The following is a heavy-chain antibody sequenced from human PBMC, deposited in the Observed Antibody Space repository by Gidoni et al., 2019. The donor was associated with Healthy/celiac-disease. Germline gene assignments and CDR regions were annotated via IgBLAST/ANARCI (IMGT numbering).Heavy chain of an antibody. CDR3: ARGEVLRFSLGGYYYGMDV. J-gene: IGHJ6*02. Sequence: QVQLVQSGAEVKKPGASVKVSCKASGYTFTSYAMHWVRQAPGQRLEWMGWINAGNGNTKYAQKFQGRVTSTRDTSASTAYMELSSLRSEDTAVYYCARGEVLRFSLGGYYYGMDVWGQGTTVTVSS. D-gene: IGHD3-3*01. CDR1: GYTFTSYA. V-gene: IGHV1-3*01. CDR2: INAGNGNT.